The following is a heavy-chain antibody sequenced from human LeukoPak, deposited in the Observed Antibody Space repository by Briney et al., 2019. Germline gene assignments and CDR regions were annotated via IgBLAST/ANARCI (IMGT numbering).Heavy chain of an antibody. CDR2: IYPGDSDT. CDR1: GYSFTSYW. V-gene: IGHV5-51*01. Sequence: GESLKISSKGSGYSFTSYWIGWVRPMPGKGLEWMGIIYPGDSDTRYSPSFQGQVTISADKSISTACLQWSSLKASDTAMYYCARVVPAAIPRPWFDPWGQGTLVTVSS. CDR3: ARVVPAAIPRPWFDP. J-gene: IGHJ5*02. D-gene: IGHD2-2*02.